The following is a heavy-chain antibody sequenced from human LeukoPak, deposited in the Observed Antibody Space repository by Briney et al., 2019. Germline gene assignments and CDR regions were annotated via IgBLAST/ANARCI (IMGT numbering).Heavy chain of an antibody. CDR2: IYYSGST. D-gene: IGHD6-6*01. V-gene: IGHV4-31*03. CDR3: ARGSSSSGFDY. CDR1: GGSISSGGYY. Sequence: RASETLSLTCTVSGGSISSGGYYWSWIRQHPGKGLEWIGYIYYSGSTYYNPSLKSRVTISVDTSKNQFSLKLSSVTAADTAVYYCARGSSSSGFDYWGQGTPVTVSS. J-gene: IGHJ4*02.